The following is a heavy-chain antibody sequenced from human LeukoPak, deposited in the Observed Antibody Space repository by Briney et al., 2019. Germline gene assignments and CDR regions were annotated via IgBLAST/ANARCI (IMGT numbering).Heavy chain of an antibody. CDR1: GFTFSGYG. J-gene: IGHJ4*02. Sequence: GGSLRLSCAASGFTFSGYGMSWVRQAPGKGLEWVSAISGSGGSTYYADSVKGRFTISRDNSKNTLYLQMNSLRAEDTAVYYCARGPSGYHNTGGQGTLVTVSS. CDR3: ARGPSGYHNT. D-gene: IGHD5-12*01. CDR2: ISGSGGST. V-gene: IGHV3-23*01.